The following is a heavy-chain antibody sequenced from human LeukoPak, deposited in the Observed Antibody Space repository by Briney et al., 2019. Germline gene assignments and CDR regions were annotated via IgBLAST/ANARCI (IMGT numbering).Heavy chain of an antibody. CDR3: ARDRSAVMIFGVVHDAFDI. J-gene: IGHJ3*02. D-gene: IGHD3-3*01. Sequence: GGSLRLSCAASGFTFSSYWMHWVRQAPGKGLVWVSRIKSDGSATSYADSVKGRFTISRDNAKNTLYLQMNSLRAEDTAVYYCARDRSAVMIFGVVHDAFDIWGQGTMVTVSS. V-gene: IGHV3-74*01. CDR2: IKSDGSAT. CDR1: GFTFSSYW.